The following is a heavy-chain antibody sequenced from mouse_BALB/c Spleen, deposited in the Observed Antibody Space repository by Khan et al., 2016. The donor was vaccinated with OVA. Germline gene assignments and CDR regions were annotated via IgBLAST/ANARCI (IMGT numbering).Heavy chain of an antibody. CDR3: AKFTPHFYSMDY. J-gene: IGHJ4*01. V-gene: IGHV2-3*01. CDR1: GFSLTNYG. Sequence: VQLQESGPGLVAPSQSLSITCTVSGFSLTNYGVNWVRQPPGKGLEWLGVIWGDGSTNYHSALKSRLIISKDNYKSQVFLKLNSLQTDDTATYYCAKFTPHFYSMDYWGQGTSVTVSS. D-gene: IGHD1-1*01. CDR2: IWGDGST.